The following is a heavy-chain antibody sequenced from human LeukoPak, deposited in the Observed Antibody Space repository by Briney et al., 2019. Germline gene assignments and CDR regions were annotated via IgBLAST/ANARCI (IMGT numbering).Heavy chain of an antibody. CDR3: ASHLYGYGMDV. D-gene: IGHD4-17*01. CDR1: GGSISSYY. Sequence: NPSETLSLTCTVSGGSISSYYWSWIRQPPGKGLEWIGYIYYSGSTNYNPSLKSRVTISVDTSKNQSSLKLSSVTAADTAVYYCASHLYGYGMDVWGQGTTVTVSS. J-gene: IGHJ6*02. V-gene: IGHV4-59*01. CDR2: IYYSGST.